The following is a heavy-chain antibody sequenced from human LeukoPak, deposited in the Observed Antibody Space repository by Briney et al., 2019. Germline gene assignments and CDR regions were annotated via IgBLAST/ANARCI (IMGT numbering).Heavy chain of an antibody. CDR2: IYTSGTT. J-gene: IGHJ3*02. V-gene: IGHV4-61*02. D-gene: IGHD3-22*01. Sequence: PSQTLSLTCTVSGGSISSSNYYWSWIRQPAGKGLEWIGRIYTSGTTNYNPSLKSRVTISIDTSKNQFSLKLSSVTAADTAVYYCARGPYSYDSSGAFDIWGQGTMVTVSS. CDR3: ARGPYSYDSSGAFDI. CDR1: GGSISSSNYY.